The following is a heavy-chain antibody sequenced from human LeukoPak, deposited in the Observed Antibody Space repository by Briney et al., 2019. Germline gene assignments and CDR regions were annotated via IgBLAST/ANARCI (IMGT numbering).Heavy chain of an antibody. CDR2: IASDGSNK. V-gene: IGHV3-33*01. Sequence: SGGSLRLSCAASGFTFRTYGMHWVRQAPGKGLEWVTHIASDGSNKAYGDSVRGRFTVSRDNAKNSLYLQMNSLRAEDTAVYYCARDVTMVRGVSLWGQGTLVTVSS. J-gene: IGHJ4*02. CDR3: ARDVTMVRGVSL. D-gene: IGHD3-10*01. CDR1: GFTFRTYG.